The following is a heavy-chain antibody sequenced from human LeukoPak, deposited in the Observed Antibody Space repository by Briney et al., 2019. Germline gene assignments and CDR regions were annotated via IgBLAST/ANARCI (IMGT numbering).Heavy chain of an antibody. CDR1: GYTFTDYD. CDR2: ISAYNGNT. V-gene: IGHV1-18*01. D-gene: IGHD2-15*01. J-gene: IGHJ5*02. CDR3: ARETHYCSGGSCYPGWFDP. Sequence: GASVKVSCKASGYTFTDYDVTWVRQAPGQGLEWMGWISAYNGNTNYAQKLQGRFTMTTDTSTSTAYMELRSLRSDDTAVYYCARETHYCSGGSCYPGWFDPWGQGTLVTVSS.